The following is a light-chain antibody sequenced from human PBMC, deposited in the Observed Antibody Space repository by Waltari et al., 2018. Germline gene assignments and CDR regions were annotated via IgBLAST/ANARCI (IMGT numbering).Light chain of an antibody. V-gene: IGKV2-28*01. CDR3: MQSLRALWT. CDR1: HSLLHSNGYNY. CDR2: LGS. J-gene: IGKJ1*01. Sequence: DIVVTQSPLSLPVTPGEPASISCRSSHSLLHSNGYNYFDWYLQKPGQSPQLLIYLGSNRASGVPDRFSGSGSGTDFTLKISRVEAEDVGVYYCMQSLRALWTFCQGTKVDIK.